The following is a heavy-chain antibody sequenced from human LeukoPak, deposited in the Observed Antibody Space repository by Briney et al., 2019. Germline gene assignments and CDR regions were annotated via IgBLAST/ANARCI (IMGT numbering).Heavy chain of an antibody. J-gene: IGHJ3*02. CDR1: GFTFSSYS. CDR3: ARESYDSSGYDAFDI. CDR2: ISSSSSYI. V-gene: IGHV3-21*01. Sequence: GGSLRLSCAASGFTFSSYSMNWVRQAPGKGLEWVSSISSSSSYIYYADSVKGRFTISRDNAKNSLYLQMSSLRAEDTAVYYCARESYDSSGYDAFDIWGQGTMVTVSS. D-gene: IGHD3-22*01.